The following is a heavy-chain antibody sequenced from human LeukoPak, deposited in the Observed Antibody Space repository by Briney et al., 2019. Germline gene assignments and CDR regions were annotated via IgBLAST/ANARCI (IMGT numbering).Heavy chain of an antibody. Sequence: ASVKVSCKASGYTFTSYDINWVRQATGQGLEWMGWMNPNSGNTGYAQKFQGRVTITRNTSISTAYMELSSLRSEDTAVYYCARGLFTMVRGRYYYYNMDVWGKGTTVTVS. CDR3: ARGLFTMVRGRYYYYNMDV. CDR1: GYTFTSYD. CDR2: MNPNSGNT. V-gene: IGHV1-8*03. D-gene: IGHD3-10*01. J-gene: IGHJ6*03.